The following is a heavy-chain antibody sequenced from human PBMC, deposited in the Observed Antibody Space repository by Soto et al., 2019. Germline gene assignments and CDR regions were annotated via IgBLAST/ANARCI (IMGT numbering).Heavy chain of an antibody. CDR2: IYYSGST. CDR3: ARLSVTRMDYYGMDV. V-gene: IGHV4-39*01. J-gene: IGHJ6*02. D-gene: IGHD4-17*01. CDR1: GGSISSSSYY. Sequence: SETLSLTCTVSGGSISSSSYYWGWIRQPPGKGLEWIGSIYYSGSTYYNPSLKSRVAISVDTSENQFSLKLSSVTAADTAVYYCARLSVTRMDYYGMDVWGQGTTVTVSS.